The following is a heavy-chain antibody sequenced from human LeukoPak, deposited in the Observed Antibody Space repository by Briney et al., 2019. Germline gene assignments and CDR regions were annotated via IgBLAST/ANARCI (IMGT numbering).Heavy chain of an antibody. CDR3: ATSDTAMVTSGMDV. V-gene: IGHV1-69*02. CDR2: IIPILGIA. J-gene: IGHJ6*02. Sequence: GASVKVSCTASGGTFSSYTISWVRQAPGQGLEWMGRIIPILGIANYAQKFQGRVTITADKSTSTAYMELSSLRSEDTAVYYCATSDTAMVTSGMDVWGQGTTVTVSS. D-gene: IGHD5-18*01. CDR1: GGTFSSYT.